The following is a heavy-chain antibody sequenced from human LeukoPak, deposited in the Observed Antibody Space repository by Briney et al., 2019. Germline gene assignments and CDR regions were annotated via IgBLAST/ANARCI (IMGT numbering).Heavy chain of an antibody. J-gene: IGHJ6*02. CDR2: ICYSGTS. V-gene: IGHV4-30-4*01. CDR1: GVSITSDDSC. Sequence: PSQTLSLTCTVSGVSITSDDSCWRWLRQPPGKGLEWIGYICYSGTSNYNPALQNRVTISLDTSKNQVSLKLTAADTAVYYCVRDKWVRAGSSWLHYGMDVWGQGTTVTVSS. CDR3: VRDKWVRAGSSWLHYGMDV. D-gene: IGHD6-13*01.